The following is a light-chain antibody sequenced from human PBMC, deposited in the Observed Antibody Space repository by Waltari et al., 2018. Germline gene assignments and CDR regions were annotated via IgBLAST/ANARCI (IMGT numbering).Light chain of an antibody. CDR2: LGS. J-gene: IGKJ1*01. CDR3: MQALQTRT. V-gene: IGKV2-28*01. Sequence: DIVMTQSPLSLPVTPGEPASISCRSSQSLLDSNGYTYLDWYLQKPGQSPQLLIYLGSQWASGVPDRFSGSGSGTDFTLKISRVETEDVGVYYCMQALQTRTFGQGTKVEIK. CDR1: QSLLDSNGYTY.